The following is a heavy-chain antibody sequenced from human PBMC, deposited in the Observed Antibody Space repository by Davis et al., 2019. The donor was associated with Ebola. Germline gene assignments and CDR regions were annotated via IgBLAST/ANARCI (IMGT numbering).Heavy chain of an antibody. J-gene: IGHJ6*02. V-gene: IGHV6-1*01. CDR3: VRGWGRTGMGV. CDR2: TYYNSKWYN. D-gene: IGHD1-26*01. Sequence: PSETLSLTCAISGDSFSGKNGAWNWIRQTPARGLEWLGRTYYNSKWYNDYAVSVRSRININPDTSKNQLSLHLSSVTPEDTAVYYCVRGWGRTGMGVWGQGTTVIVSS. CDR1: GDSFSGKNGA.